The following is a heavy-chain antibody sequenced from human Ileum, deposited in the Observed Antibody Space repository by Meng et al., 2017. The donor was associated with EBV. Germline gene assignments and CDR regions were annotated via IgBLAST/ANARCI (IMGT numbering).Heavy chain of an antibody. CDR2: IYYSGST. J-gene: IGHJ4*02. Sequence: LQLQEAGAGLVKPSETLSLTCTVSGGSISSSSYYWGWIRQPPGKGLEWIGSIYYSGSTYYNPSLKSRVTISVDTSKNQFSLKLSSVTAADTAVYYCARSIVVVPAAIYYWGQGTLVTVAS. CDR3: ARSIVVVPAAIYY. D-gene: IGHD2-2*01. V-gene: IGHV4-39*01. CDR1: GGSISSSSYY.